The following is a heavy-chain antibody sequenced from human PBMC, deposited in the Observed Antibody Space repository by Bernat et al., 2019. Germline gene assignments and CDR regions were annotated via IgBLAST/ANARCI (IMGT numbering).Heavy chain of an antibody. CDR3: ARDGGYYDYIWGGARGYFDY. D-gene: IGHD3-16*01. CDR1: GFTFSSYS. CDR2: ISSSSSYI. Sequence: EVQLVESGGGLVKPGGSLRLSCAASGFTFSSYSMNWVRQAPGKGLEWVSSISSSSSYIYYADSVKGRFTISRDNAKNSLYLQMNSLRAEDTAVYYCARDGGYYDYIWGGARGYFDYWGQGTLVTVSS. J-gene: IGHJ4*02. V-gene: IGHV3-21*01.